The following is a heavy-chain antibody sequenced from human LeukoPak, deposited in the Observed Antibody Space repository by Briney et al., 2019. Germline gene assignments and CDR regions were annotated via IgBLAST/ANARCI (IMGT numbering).Heavy chain of an antibody. D-gene: IGHD5-12*01. CDR2: INHSGST. CDR3: ARGWIVATTGYYYYYGMDV. Sequence: SETLSLTCAVYGGSFSGYYWSWIRQPPGKGREWMGEINHSGSTNYNPSLKSRVTISVDTSKNQLSLKLSSVTAADTAVYYCARGWIVATTGYYYYYGMDVWGQGTTVTVSS. J-gene: IGHJ6*02. CDR1: GGSFSGYY. V-gene: IGHV4-34*01.